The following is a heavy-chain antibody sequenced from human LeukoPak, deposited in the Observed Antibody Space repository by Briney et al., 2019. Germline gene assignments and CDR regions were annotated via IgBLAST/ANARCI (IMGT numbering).Heavy chain of an antibody. CDR1: GGSISSDY. Sequence: SETLSLTCTVAGGSISSDYWNWIRQPPGKGLEWIGSISYNGRTDYNPSLKSRVTIFEDTSKSQFSLKMSSVTAADTAIYYCARQYTHWGQGILVTVST. CDR3: ARQYTH. CDR2: ISYNGRT. V-gene: IGHV4-59*05. D-gene: IGHD2-15*01. J-gene: IGHJ4*02.